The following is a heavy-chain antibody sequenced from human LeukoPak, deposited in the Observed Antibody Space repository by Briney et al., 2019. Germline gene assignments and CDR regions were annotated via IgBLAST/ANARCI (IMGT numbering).Heavy chain of an antibody. CDR3: ASGGSPRRSDY. D-gene: IGHD3-10*01. J-gene: IGHJ4*02. V-gene: IGHV4-4*02. CDR2: IYHSGST. Sequence: PSGTLSLTCAVSGGSISSSNWWSWVRQPPGKGLEWIGEIYHSGSTNYNPSLKSRVTISLDTSKNQFSLKLSSVTAADTAVYFCASGGSPRRSDYWGQGTLVTVSS. CDR1: GGSISSSNW.